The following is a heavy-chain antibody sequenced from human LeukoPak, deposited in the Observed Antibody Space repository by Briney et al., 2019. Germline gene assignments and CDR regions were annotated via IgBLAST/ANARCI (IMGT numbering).Heavy chain of an antibody. CDR1: GGSFSGYY. V-gene: IGHV4-34*01. Sequence: PSETLSLTCAVYGGSFSGYYWSWIRQPPGKGLEWIGEINHSGSTNYNPSLKSRVTISGDTSKNQFSLKLSSVTAADTAVHYCARGHRDYDILTGYYYNYWGQGTLVTVSS. CDR2: INHSGST. CDR3: ARGHRDYDILTGYYYNY. D-gene: IGHD3-9*01. J-gene: IGHJ4*02.